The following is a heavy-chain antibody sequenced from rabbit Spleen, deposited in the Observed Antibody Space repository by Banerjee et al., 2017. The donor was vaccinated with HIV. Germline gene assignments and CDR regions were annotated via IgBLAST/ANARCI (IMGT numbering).Heavy chain of an antibody. J-gene: IGHJ2*01. D-gene: IGHD1-1*01. CDR3: ARNYVNAFDP. V-gene: IGHV1S40*01. CDR2: INAATGKP. Sequence: SLEESGGGLVKPEGSLTLTCKTSGFDLNNYNYICWVRQAPGKGLEWIACINAATGKPVYATWAKGRFTISRTSSTTVTLQMTSLTAADTATYFCARNYVNAFDPWGQGTLVTVS. CDR1: GFDLNNYNY.